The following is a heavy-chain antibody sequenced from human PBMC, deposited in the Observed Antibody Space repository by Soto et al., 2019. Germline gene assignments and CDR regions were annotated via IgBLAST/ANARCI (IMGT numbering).Heavy chain of an antibody. D-gene: IGHD1-26*01. CDR3: ARDGPIVGATGYYYYGMDV. CDR2: IKQDGSEK. CDR1: GFTFSSYW. Sequence: GGSLRLSCAASGFTFSSYWMSWVRQAPGKGLEWVANIKQDGSEKYYVDSVKGRFTISRDNAKNSLYLQMNSLRAEDTAVYYCARDGPIVGATGYYYYGMDVWGQGTTVTVSS. J-gene: IGHJ6*02. V-gene: IGHV3-7*05.